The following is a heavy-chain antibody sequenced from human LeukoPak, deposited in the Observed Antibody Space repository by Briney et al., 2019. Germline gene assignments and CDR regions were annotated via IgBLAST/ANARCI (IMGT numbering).Heavy chain of an antibody. CDR2: IIPIFGTA. V-gene: IGHV1-69*06. CDR3: ATGDRAAADNYYYYYMDV. CDR1: GGTFSSYA. Sequence: SVTVSCKASGGTFSSYAISWVRQAPGQGLEWMGGIIPIFGTANYAQKFQDRATITADKSTSTAYMELSSLRSEDTAVYYCATGDRAAADNYYYYYMDVWGKGTTVTVSS. J-gene: IGHJ6*03. D-gene: IGHD6-13*01.